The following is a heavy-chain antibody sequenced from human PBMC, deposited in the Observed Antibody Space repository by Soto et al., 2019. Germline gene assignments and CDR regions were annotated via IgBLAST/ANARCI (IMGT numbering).Heavy chain of an antibody. Sequence: PSETLSLTCTVSGDSISNYYWSWIRQPPGKGLEWIGYIYYSGSTNYNPSLKSRVTISVDTSKNQFSLKLSSVTAADTAVYYCARVSYDSIHLSFDPWGQGTLVTVSS. CDR2: IYYSGST. CDR1: GDSISNYY. V-gene: IGHV4-59*01. J-gene: IGHJ5*02. D-gene: IGHD3-22*01. CDR3: ARVSYDSIHLSFDP.